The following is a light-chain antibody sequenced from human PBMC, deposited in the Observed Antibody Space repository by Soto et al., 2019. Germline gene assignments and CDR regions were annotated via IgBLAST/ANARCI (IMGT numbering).Light chain of an antibody. CDR1: ISNIASNT. Sequence: RTEPPTASVAAHQWAAISFCRIISNIASNTVNWYQQRPGTDPTLVIYSNTQRPSGVPDRFSGSKSGTSASLAISGLQSEDEADYYCVAWDDRLNGYVVFGGGT. CDR2: SNT. J-gene: IGLJ2*01. V-gene: IGLV1-44*01. CDR3: VAWDDRLNGYVV.